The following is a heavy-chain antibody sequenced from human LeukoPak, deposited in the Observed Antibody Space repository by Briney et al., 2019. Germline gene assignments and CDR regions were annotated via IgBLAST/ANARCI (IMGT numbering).Heavy chain of an antibody. CDR3: ARDWAV. D-gene: IGHD4-11*01. CDR1: GGSISSSRYY. V-gene: IGHV4-39*07. J-gene: IGHJ4*02. CDR2: IYDGGST. Sequence: PSETLSLTCTVSGGSISSSRYYWGWIRQPPGKGLEWIGSIYDGGSTYYNPSLKSRVIISVDTSKKQFSLKLNSVTAADTAVYYCARDWAVWGQGTLVTVSS.